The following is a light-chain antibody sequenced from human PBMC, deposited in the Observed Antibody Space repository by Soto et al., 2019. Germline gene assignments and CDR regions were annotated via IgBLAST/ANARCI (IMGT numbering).Light chain of an antibody. CDR3: QQYDNLRT. Sequence: IVLTQSPSTLSLSPWERDTLYCRASQSVTTSYFAWYQQKPGQAPRLLIYGASSRATGIPDRFSGSGSGTDFTLTISSLEPEDFAVYYCQQYDNLRTFGQGTKVDIK. V-gene: IGKV3-20*01. CDR1: QSVTTSY. CDR2: GAS. J-gene: IGKJ1*01.